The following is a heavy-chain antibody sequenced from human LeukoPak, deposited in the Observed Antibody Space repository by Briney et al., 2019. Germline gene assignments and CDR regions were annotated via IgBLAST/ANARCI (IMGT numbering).Heavy chain of an antibody. CDR1: GGSFSGYY. V-gene: IGHV4-34*01. J-gene: IGHJ4*02. Sequence: PSETLSLTYAVYGGSFSGYYWSWIRQPPGKGLEWIGEINHSGSTNYNPSLKSRVTISVDTSKNQFSLKLSSVTAADTAVYYCASRTGTTPYYFDYWGQGTLVTVSS. CDR3: ASRTGTTPYYFDY. D-gene: IGHD1-7*01. CDR2: INHSGST.